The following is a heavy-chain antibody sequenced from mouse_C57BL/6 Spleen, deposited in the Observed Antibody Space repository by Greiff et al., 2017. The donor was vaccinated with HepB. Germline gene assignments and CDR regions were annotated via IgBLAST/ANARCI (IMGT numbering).Heavy chain of an antibody. CDR1: GYTFTGYW. Sequence: QVQLQQSGAELMKPGASVKLSCKATGYTFTGYWIEWVKQRPGHGLEWIGEILPGSGSTNYNEKFKGKATFTADTSSKTAYMQLSSLTTEDSAIYYCARSGFYYGSSLMAMDYWGQGTSVTVSS. CDR2: ILPGSGST. V-gene: IGHV1-9*01. J-gene: IGHJ4*01. CDR3: ARSGFYYGSSLMAMDY. D-gene: IGHD1-1*01.